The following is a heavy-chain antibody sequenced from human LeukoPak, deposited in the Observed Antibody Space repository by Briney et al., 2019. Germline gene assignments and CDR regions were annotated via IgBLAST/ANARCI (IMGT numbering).Heavy chain of an antibody. J-gene: IGHJ4*02. V-gene: IGHV3-30*04. CDR1: GFAFTTYA. CDR3: ARDRPNSYQPGGY. D-gene: IGHD2-2*01. CDR2: ISYDGGDK. Sequence: GGSLRLSCAASGFAFTTYAMHWVRQAPGKGLEWVAFISYDGGDKYYAESVKGRFTISRDNSKNTLYLQMNSLRAVDTAVYYCARDRPNSYQPGGYWGQGTLVTVSS.